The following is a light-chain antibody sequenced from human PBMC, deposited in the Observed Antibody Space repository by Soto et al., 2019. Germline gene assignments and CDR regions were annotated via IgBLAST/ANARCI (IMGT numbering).Light chain of an antibody. V-gene: IGKV3-20*01. Sequence: EIVLTQSPDILSLSPGERATLSCRASQGMSSAYLAWFQQKPGQAPRLLIYGASTRATGIPDRFSGSGSGTDFTLTISRLEPEDFAVYYCQQYGSSPCTFGPGTKVDIK. CDR3: QQYGSSPCT. CDR2: GAS. J-gene: IGKJ3*01. CDR1: QGMSSAY.